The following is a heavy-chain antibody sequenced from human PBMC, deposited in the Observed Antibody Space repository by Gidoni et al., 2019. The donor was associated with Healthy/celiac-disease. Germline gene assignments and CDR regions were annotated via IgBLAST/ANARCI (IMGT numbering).Heavy chain of an antibody. D-gene: IGHD6-13*01. J-gene: IGHJ5*02. CDR2: IYYSGST. CDR1: GGSISSYY. CDR3: ARSRGSAAAFNWFDP. V-gene: IGHV4-59*01. Sequence: QVQLQESGPGLVKPSETLSLTCTVSGGSISSYYWRWIRQPPGKGLEWIGYIYYSGSTNYSPSLKSRGTISVDTSKNQFSLKLSSVTAADTAVYYCARSRGSAAAFNWFDPWGQGTLVTVSS.